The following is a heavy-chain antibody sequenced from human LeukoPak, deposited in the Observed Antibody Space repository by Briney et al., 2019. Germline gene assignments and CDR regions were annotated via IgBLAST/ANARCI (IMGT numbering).Heavy chain of an antibody. Sequence: GGSLRLSCAASGFTFSSYGMHWVRQAPGKGLEWVAFIRYDGSNEYYADSVKGRFTISRDNAKNTLYLQMNSLRAEDTAVYYCARDGRDGYAFDYWGQGTLVTVSS. V-gene: IGHV3-30*02. J-gene: IGHJ4*02. CDR3: ARDGRDGYAFDY. CDR1: GFTFSSYG. CDR2: IRYDGSNE. D-gene: IGHD5-24*01.